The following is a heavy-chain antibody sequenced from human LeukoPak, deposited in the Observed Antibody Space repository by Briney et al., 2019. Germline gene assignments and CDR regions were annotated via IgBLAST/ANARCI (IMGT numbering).Heavy chain of an antibody. J-gene: IGHJ1*01. CDR1: GFAVSNNY. Sequence: GSLRLSCAASGFAVSNNYMSWVRQAPGKGLEWVSIIYGGGSTYYADSVNGRFTISRHNSKNTLFLQMNSLRTEDTAVYYCARAYDSSGYWPEYFHHWGQGTLVTVSS. D-gene: IGHD3-22*01. CDR3: ARAYDSSGYWPEYFHH. CDR2: IYGGGST. V-gene: IGHV3-53*04.